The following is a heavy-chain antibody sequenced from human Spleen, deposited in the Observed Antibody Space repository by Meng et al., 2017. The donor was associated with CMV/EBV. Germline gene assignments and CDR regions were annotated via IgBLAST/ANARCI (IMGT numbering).Heavy chain of an antibody. Sequence: QVHLVQAGAELRKPGASVQVSCQASGYTFTSYGISWVRQAPGQGLEWMGWISAYNGNTNYAQTLQGRLTMTTDTSTSTAYMELRSLRSDDTAVYYCARDRGSSGCFDPWGQGTLVTVSS. CDR1: GYTFTSYG. J-gene: IGHJ5*02. CDR3: ARDRGSSGCFDP. V-gene: IGHV1-18*01. CDR2: ISAYNGNT. D-gene: IGHD2-2*01.